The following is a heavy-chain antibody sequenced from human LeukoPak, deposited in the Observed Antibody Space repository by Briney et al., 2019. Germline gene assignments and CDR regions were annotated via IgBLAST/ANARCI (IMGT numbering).Heavy chain of an antibody. J-gene: IGHJ4*02. V-gene: IGHV1-2*02. CDR2: INPNSGGT. Sequence: ASVKVSCKASGYTFTGYYMHWVRQAPGQGLEWMGWINPNSGGTNYAQKFQGRVTMTRDTSISTAYMELSRLRSDDTAVYYCARDRESIAARRGSCYFDYWGQGTLVTASS. CDR1: GYTFTGYY. D-gene: IGHD6-6*01. CDR3: ARDRESIAARRGSCYFDY.